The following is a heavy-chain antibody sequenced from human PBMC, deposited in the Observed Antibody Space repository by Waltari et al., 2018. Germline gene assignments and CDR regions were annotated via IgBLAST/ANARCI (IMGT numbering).Heavy chain of an antibody. CDR2: ISAYNGNT. J-gene: IGHJ4*02. CDR3: ARALMKKAGYYFDY. V-gene: IGHV1-18*01. Sequence: PGQGLEWMGWISAYNGNTNYAQKLQGRVTMTTDTSTSTAYMELRSLRSDDTAVYYCARALMKKAGYYFDYWGQGTLVTVSS.